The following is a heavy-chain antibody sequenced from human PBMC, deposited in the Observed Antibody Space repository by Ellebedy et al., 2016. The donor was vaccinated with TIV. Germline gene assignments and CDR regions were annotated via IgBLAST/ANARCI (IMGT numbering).Heavy chain of an antibody. CDR2: INHSGST. J-gene: IGHJ6*02. CDR3: ARGVGYYDSSGYPHSMDV. Sequence: SETLSLTCAVYGGSFSGYYWSWIRQPPGKGLEWIGEINHSGSTNYNPSLKSRVTISVDTSKNQFSLKLSSVTAADTAVYYCARGVGYYDSSGYPHSMDVWGQGTTVTVSS. CDR1: GGSFSGYY. D-gene: IGHD3-22*01. V-gene: IGHV4-34*01.